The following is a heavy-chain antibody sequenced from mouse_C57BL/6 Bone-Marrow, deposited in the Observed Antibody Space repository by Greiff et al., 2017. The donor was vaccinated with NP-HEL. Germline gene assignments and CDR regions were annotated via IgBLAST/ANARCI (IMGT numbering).Heavy chain of an antibody. Sequence: EVQVVESEGGLVQPGSSMKLSCTASGFTFSDYYLAWVRQAPETVLEWVAIINYDGSSTYYLDSLKSRFIISRANAKNILYLQVSSMKYEDTATYYCARVANWDWYFDVWGTGTTVTVSS. J-gene: IGHJ1*03. D-gene: IGHD4-1*01. V-gene: IGHV5-16*01. CDR1: GFTFSDYY. CDR3: ARVANWDWYFDV. CDR2: INYDGSST.